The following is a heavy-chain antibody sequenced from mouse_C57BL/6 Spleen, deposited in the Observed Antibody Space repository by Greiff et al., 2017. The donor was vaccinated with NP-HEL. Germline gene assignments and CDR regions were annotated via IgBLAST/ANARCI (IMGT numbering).Heavy chain of an antibody. CDR1: GYTFTSYW. CDR3: ARDPIYYYGSSYWYFDV. Sequence: QVQLQQPGAELVRPGSSVKLSCKASGYTFTSYWMHWVKQRPIQGLEWIGNIDPSDSETHSNQKFKDKATLTVDKSSSTAYMQLSSLTSEDSAVYYCARDPIYYYGSSYWYFDVWGTGTTVTVSS. D-gene: IGHD1-1*01. J-gene: IGHJ1*03. CDR2: IDPSDSET. V-gene: IGHV1-52*01.